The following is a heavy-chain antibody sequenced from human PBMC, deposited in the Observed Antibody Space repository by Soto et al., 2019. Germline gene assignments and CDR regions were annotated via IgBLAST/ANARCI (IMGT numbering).Heavy chain of an antibody. CDR1: GFSLSTSGVG. V-gene: IGHV2-5*02. D-gene: IGHD2-2*01. CDR2: IYWDDDK. CDR3: AHSAGAVGYCISTSCYHDYGMDV. J-gene: IGHJ6*02. Sequence: QITLKESGPTLVKPTQTLTLTCTFSGFSLSTSGVGVGWIRQPPGKALEWLALIYWDDDKRYSPSLKSRLTITKDTSKNQVVLTMTNMDPVDTATYYCAHSAGAVGYCISTSCYHDYGMDVWGQGTTVTVSS.